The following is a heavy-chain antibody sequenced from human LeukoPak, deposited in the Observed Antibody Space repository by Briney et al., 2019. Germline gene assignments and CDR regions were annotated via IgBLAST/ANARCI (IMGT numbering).Heavy chain of an antibody. V-gene: IGHV3-30*02. CDR1: GFTFSTYG. Sequence: GGSLRLSCAASGFTFSTYGTHWARQAPGKGLEWVAFIRYDGSNKYYADSVKGRFTISRDNSKNTLYLQMNSLRAEDTAVYYCAKDPQKWESYFDYWGQGTLVTVSS. CDR2: IRYDGSNK. CDR3: AKDPQKWESYFDY. J-gene: IGHJ4*02. D-gene: IGHD1-26*01.